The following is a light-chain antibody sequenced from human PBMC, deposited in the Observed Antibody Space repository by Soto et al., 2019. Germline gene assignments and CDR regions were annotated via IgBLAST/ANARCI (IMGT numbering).Light chain of an antibody. Sequence: EIVLTQSPGTLSLSPGERATLSCRASQSFSSSYLAWYQQKPGQAPRLLIYGASSRATGIPDRFSGSGSGTDFTLTISRLEPEDFAVYYCQQYGRSPSKFGQGTKV. CDR3: QQYGRSPSK. CDR1: QSFSSSY. CDR2: GAS. J-gene: IGKJ1*01. V-gene: IGKV3-20*01.